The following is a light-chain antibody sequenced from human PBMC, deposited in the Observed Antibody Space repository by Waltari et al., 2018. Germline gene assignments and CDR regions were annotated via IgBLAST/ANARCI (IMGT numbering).Light chain of an antibody. Sequence: QSALTQPASLSGSPGQSITISCTGTSNVIGSSNFFSWYQHHPGKAPKAIIYEGTMRPSGVSNRFSGSKSVNTASLTISGLQPEDEADYYCCSYGGRTNLIFGGGTKLTVL. CDR3: CSYGGRTNLI. CDR1: SNVIGSSNF. CDR2: EGT. V-gene: IGLV2-23*01. J-gene: IGLJ2*01.